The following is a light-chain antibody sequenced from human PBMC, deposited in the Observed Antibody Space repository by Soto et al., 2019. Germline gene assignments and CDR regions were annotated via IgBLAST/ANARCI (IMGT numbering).Light chain of an antibody. CDR2: EVN. CDR3: SSYAGNTDWV. Sequence: QSVLTQPPSASGSPGQSVAISCTGTSSDVGGYNFVSWYQQHPGKAPKLMIYEVNKRPSGVPDRFSGSKSGNTASLTVSGLQAEDEADYYCSSYAGNTDWVFGGGTKLTVL. J-gene: IGLJ3*02. V-gene: IGLV2-8*01. CDR1: SSDVGGYNF.